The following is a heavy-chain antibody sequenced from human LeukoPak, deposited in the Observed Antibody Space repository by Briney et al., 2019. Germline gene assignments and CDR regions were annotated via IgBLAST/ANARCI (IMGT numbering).Heavy chain of an antibody. CDR1: GFTFSSYA. D-gene: IGHD3-10*01. CDR3: ARDRSDYYGSGNYWVY. CDR2: MSYDGSNK. Sequence: GGSLRLSCVASGFTFSSYAMRWVRQAPGKGLEWVAVMSYDGSNKYYADSVKGRFTISRDNSKNTLYLQMNSLRAEDTAVYYCARDRSDYYGSGNYWVYWGQGTLVTVSS. J-gene: IGHJ4*02. V-gene: IGHV3-30-3*01.